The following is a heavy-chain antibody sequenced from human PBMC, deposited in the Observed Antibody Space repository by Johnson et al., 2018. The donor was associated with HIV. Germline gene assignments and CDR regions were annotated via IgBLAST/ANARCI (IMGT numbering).Heavy chain of an antibody. CDR2: ISYDGSNK. J-gene: IGHJ3*02. D-gene: IGHD5-24*01. Sequence: QVQLVESGGGVVQPGRSLRLSCAASGFTFSSYAMHWVRQAPGKGLEWVAVISYDGSNKYYADSVKGRFPISRDNSKKTLYLQMNSLRAEDKAVYYCARDEPYNLNAFDIWGQGTMVTVSS. CDR1: GFTFSSYA. V-gene: IGHV3-30-3*01. CDR3: ARDEPYNLNAFDI.